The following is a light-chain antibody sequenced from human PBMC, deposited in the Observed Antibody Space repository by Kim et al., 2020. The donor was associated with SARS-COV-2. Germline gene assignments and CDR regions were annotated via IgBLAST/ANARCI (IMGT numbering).Light chain of an antibody. CDR1: QGIASW. CDR3: QQSNNFPIT. V-gene: IGKV1-12*01. Sequence: DVQMTQSPSSVSASVGDRVTISCRASQGIASWLAWYQQKPGKAPQLLIYAASGLQNGVPSRFSGSGSGADFTLTISSLQPEDSATYYCQQSNNFPITFGQGTRLEIK. CDR2: AAS. J-gene: IGKJ5*01.